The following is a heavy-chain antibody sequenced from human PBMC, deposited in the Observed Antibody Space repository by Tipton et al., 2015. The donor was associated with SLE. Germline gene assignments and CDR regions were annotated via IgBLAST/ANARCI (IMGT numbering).Heavy chain of an antibody. J-gene: IGHJ4*02. V-gene: IGHV4-59*11. Sequence: LSLTCTVSGGSISSHYWSWIRQPPGKGLEWIGYIYHSASTNYNPSLKSRVTISVDTSKNQFSLKLTSVTAADTAVYYCATVTSSSWFRAFDYWGQGTLVTVSS. CDR3: ATVTSSSWFRAFDY. CDR1: GGSISSHY. CDR2: IYHSAST. D-gene: IGHD6-13*01.